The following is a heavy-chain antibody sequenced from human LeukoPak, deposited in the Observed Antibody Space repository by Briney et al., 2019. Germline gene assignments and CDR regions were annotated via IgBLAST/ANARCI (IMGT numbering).Heavy chain of an antibody. D-gene: IGHD3-10*01. V-gene: IGHV3-23*01. J-gene: IGHJ5*02. CDR3: AKVGVVSS. CDR1: GFTFSSSA. Sequence: GGSLRLSCAASGFTFSSSAMNWVRQAPGKGLEWVSSISGGGGSTYSADSVKGRFTISRDNSKNTLYLQMNSLRAEDTAVYYCAKVGVVSSWGQGTLVTVSS. CDR2: ISGGGGST.